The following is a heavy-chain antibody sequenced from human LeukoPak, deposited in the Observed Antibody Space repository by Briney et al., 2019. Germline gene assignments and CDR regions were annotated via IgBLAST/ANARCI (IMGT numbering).Heavy chain of an antibody. J-gene: IGHJ5*02. CDR3: ATAVAFRRPWFDP. CDR2: FDPEDGET. V-gene: IGHV1-24*01. CDR1: GYTLTELS. Sequence: ASVKVSCKVSGYTLTELSMHWVRQAPGKGLEWMGGFDPEDGETIYAQKFQGRVIMTEDTSTDTAYMELSSLRSEDTAVYYCATAVAFRRPWFDPWGQGTLVTVSS. D-gene: IGHD4-23*01.